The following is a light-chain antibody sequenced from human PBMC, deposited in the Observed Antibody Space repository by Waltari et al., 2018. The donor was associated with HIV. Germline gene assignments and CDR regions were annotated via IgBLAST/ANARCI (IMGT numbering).Light chain of an antibody. CDR1: ISNFGSYD. CDR2: RNN. V-gene: IGLV1-44*01. CDR3: AAWDDRVNGLI. J-gene: IGLJ2*01. Sequence: QSALTQPPSASGIPGQTVTISCSGGISNFGSYDANWYQQFPGKAPRLLFYRNNQRPSGVSDRFSGSKSGTSASLAISGLQSEDEADYICAAWDDRVNGLIFGGGTKVTVL.